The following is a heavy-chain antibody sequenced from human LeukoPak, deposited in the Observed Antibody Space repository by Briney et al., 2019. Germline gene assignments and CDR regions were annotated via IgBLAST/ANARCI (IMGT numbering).Heavy chain of an antibody. V-gene: IGHV4-34*01. CDR3: ARLLTGDFWSGYFLGMDV. D-gene: IGHD3-3*01. J-gene: IGHJ6*02. CDR1: GGSFSGYY. Sequence: PSETLSLTCAVYGGSFSGYYWSWIRQPPGKGLEWIGEINHSGSTNYNPSLKSRVTISVDTSKNQFSLKLSSVTAADTAVYYCARLLTGDFWSGYFLGMDVWGQGTTVTVSS. CDR2: INHSGST.